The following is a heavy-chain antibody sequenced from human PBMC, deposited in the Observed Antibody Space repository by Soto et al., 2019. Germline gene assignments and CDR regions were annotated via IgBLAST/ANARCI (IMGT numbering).Heavy chain of an antibody. Sequence: PVGSLRLSCAASGFTFSDYYMSWIRQAPGKGLEWVSYISSSSSYTNYADSVKGRFTISRDNAKNSLYLQMNSLRAEDTAMYYCARLGRAAGTAPFDYWGQGTLVTVSS. V-gene: IGHV3-11*06. CDR2: ISSSSSYT. D-gene: IGHD6-25*01. CDR1: GFTFSDYY. J-gene: IGHJ4*02. CDR3: ARLGRAAGTAPFDY.